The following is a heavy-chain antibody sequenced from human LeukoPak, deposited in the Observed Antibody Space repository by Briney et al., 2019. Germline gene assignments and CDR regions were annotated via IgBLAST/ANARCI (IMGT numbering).Heavy chain of an antibody. D-gene: IGHD3-10*01. CDR3: ARGRYYYGSGSYSPIDY. J-gene: IGHJ4*02. CDR2: ISAYNGNT. Sequence: ASVKVSCKASGYTFTSYGISWVRQAPGQGLEWMGWISAYNGNTNYAQKLQGRVTMTTDTSTSTAYMELRSLRSEDTAVYYCARGRYYYGSGSYSPIDYWGQGTLVTVCS. V-gene: IGHV1-18*01. CDR1: GYTFTSYG.